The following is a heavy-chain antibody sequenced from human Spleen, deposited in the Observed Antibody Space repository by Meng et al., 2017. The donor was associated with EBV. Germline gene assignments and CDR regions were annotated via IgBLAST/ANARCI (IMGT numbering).Heavy chain of an antibody. J-gene: IGHJ4*01. D-gene: IGHD4/OR15-4a*01. CDR2: VYYSGNT. Sequence: QLQESVPGLVKSSATLSLTCTGSGGSITYSYYYWGWIRQPPGKGLEWIGNVYYSGNTNYNPSLKSRVTLSTGTSKNQFSLKLSSLTAADTAVYYCARDRRTMGSDYWGHGILVTVSS. CDR1: GGSITYSYYY. V-gene: IGHV4-39*07. CDR3: ARDRRTMGSDY.